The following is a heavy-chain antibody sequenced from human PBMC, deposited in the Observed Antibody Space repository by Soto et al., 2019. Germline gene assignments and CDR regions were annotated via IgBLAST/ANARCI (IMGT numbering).Heavy chain of an antibody. J-gene: IGHJ4*02. CDR2: IKQDGSEK. CDR1: GFTFGNYW. CDR3: ARTPPLNAGPNPDY. D-gene: IGHD2-15*01. Sequence: GGSLRLSCAASGFTFGNYWMNRVRQAPGKGLEWVANIKQDGSEKYYVDSVKGRFTISRDNAKNSLYLQMNSLRAEDTAVYYCARTPPLNAGPNPDYWGQGTLVTVSS. V-gene: IGHV3-7*03.